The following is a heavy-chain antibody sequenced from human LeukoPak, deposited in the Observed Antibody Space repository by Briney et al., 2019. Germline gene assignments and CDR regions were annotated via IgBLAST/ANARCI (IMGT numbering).Heavy chain of an antibody. CDR3: ARIGHLDS. Sequence: GGSLRLSCAASGFTFSSYAMSWVRQAPGKGLGWVSAISGSGGSTYYADSVKGRFTISRDNAKKSLYLQMNSLRAEDTAVYYCARIGHLDSWGQGTLVTVSS. V-gene: IGHV3-23*01. CDR1: GFTFSSYA. CDR2: ISGSGGST. J-gene: IGHJ4*02.